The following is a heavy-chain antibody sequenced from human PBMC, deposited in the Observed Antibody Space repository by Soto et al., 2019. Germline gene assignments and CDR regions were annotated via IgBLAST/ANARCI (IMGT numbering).Heavy chain of an antibody. CDR1: GFSLSTSGVG. CDR2: IYWDDDK. Sequence: QITLKESGPTLVKPTQTLTLTCTFSGFSLSTSGVGVGWIRQPPGKALAWLALIYWDDDKRYSPSLKSSLTIPKDTSKNQVVLTMTNMDPVDTATYYCAHCLLSTWNLPYNFDYWGQGTLVTVSS. D-gene: IGHD1-7*01. V-gene: IGHV2-5*02. J-gene: IGHJ4*02. CDR3: AHCLLSTWNLPYNFDY.